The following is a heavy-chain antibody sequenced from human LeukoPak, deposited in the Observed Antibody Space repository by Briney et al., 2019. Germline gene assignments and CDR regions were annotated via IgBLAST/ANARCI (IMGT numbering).Heavy chain of an antibody. CDR1: GYTFTGYY. Sequence: ASVKVSCKASGYTFTGYYMHWVQQAPGQGLEWMGWINPNSGGTNYAQKFQGRVTMTRDTSISTAYMELSRLRSDDTAVYYCARDRVAAAGTWFDPWGQGTLVTVSS. CDR3: ARDRVAAAGTWFDP. CDR2: INPNSGGT. V-gene: IGHV1-2*02. J-gene: IGHJ5*02. D-gene: IGHD6-13*01.